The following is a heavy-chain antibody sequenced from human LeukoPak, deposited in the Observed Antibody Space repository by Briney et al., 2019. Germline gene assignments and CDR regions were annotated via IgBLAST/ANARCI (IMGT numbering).Heavy chain of an antibody. D-gene: IGHD4-17*01. CDR1: GYTFTGYY. J-gene: IGHJ5*02. Sequence: ASVKVSCKASGYTFTGYYMHWVRQAPGQGLEWMGWINPNSGGTNYAQKFQGRVTMTRDTSISTAYMELSRLRSDDTAVYYCASTTVTTSGVYWFDPWGQGTLVTVSS. V-gene: IGHV1-2*02. CDR2: INPNSGGT. CDR3: ASTTVTTSGVYWFDP.